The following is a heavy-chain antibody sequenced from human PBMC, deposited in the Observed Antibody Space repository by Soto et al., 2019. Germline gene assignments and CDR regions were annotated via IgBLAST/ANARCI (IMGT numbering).Heavy chain of an antibody. D-gene: IGHD2-2*03. J-gene: IGHJ5*02. CDR1: GGSISSYY. CDR3: ARARGPPHTSMDIVVVPAASRVGYNWFDP. CDR2: IYYSGST. Sequence: PSETLSLTCTVSGGSISSYYWSWIRQPPGKGLEWIGYIYYSGSTNYNPSLKSRVTISVDTSENQFSLKLSSVTAADTAVYYCARARGPPHTSMDIVVVPAASRVGYNWFDPWGQGTLVTVSS. V-gene: IGHV4-59*01.